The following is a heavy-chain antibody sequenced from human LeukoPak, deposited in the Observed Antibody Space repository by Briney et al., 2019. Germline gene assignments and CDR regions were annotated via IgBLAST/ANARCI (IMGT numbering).Heavy chain of an antibody. D-gene: IGHD1-14*01. CDR1: GGSFSGYY. V-gene: IGHV4-34*01. Sequence: SETLSLTCAVYGGSFSGYYWSWIRQPPGKGLEWIGEINHSGSTNYNPSLKSRVTISVDTSKNQFSLKLSSVTAADTAVYYCARGEGPDTNRSYYFDYWGQGTLVTVSS. CDR3: ARGEGPDTNRSYYFDY. CDR2: INHSGST. J-gene: IGHJ4*02.